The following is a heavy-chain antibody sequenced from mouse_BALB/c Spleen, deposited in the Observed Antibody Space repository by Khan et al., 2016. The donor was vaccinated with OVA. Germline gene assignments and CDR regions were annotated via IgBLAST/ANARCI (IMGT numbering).Heavy chain of an antibody. CDR1: GYSITSEYA. CDR2: INYSGNT. Sequence: EVELVESGPGLVKPSQSLSLTCTVTGYSITSEYAWNWIRQFPGNKLEWMGYINYSGNTRYNTSLKSRISITRDTSKNQFFLQLNSVTTEDTATYYCARKDYYDYDPFPYWGQGTLVTVSA. D-gene: IGHD2-4*01. CDR3: ARKDYYDYDPFPY. V-gene: IGHV3-2*02. J-gene: IGHJ3*01.